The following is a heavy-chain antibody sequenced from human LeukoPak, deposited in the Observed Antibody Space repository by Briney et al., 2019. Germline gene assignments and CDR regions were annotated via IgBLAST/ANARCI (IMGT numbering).Heavy chain of an antibody. V-gene: IGHV1-2*02. Sequence: ASVKVSCKASGYTFTGYYIHWVRQAPGQGLEWMGWINPNSGGTNYAQKFQGRVTMTRDTSISTAYMELSRLRSDDTAMYYCASEITIFGEVSTFDMWGQGTMVIVSS. CDR2: INPNSGGT. D-gene: IGHD3-3*01. CDR1: GYTFTGYY. J-gene: IGHJ3*02. CDR3: ASEITIFGEVSTFDM.